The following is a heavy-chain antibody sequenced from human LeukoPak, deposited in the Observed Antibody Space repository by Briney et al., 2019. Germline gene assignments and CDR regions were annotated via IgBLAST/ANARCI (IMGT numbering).Heavy chain of an antibody. CDR2: IHPSGCT. Sequence: SETLSLTCTVSGGSISGYYWSWIRQPPGKGLEWIGNIHPSGCTNHNPYLKSRVTISVDTSKNQFSLKLSAVTAADTAVYYCARQTYPNYHYCYMDVWGKGTTVTVSS. CDR1: GGSISGYY. CDR3: ARQTYPNYHYCYMDV. J-gene: IGHJ6*03. D-gene: IGHD2-2*02. V-gene: IGHV4-4*09.